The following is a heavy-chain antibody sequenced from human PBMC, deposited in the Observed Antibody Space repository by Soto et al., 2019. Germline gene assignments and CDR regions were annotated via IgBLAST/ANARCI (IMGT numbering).Heavy chain of an antibody. CDR1: SVSNAW. CDR3: TMVVPAAHYYYYYGMDV. D-gene: IGHD2-2*01. V-gene: IGHV3-15*07. Sequence: SVSNAWMNWVRQAAGKGLEWVGRIKSKTDGGTTDYAAPVKGRFTISRDDSKNTLYLQMNSLKTEDTAVYYCTMVVPAAHYYYYYGMDVWGQGTTVTVSS. J-gene: IGHJ6*02. CDR2: IKSKTDGGTT.